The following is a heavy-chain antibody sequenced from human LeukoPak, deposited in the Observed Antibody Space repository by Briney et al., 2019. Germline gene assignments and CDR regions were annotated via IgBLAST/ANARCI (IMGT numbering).Heavy chain of an antibody. CDR3: VRGASIAAAGLFDS. Sequence: SQTLSLTCAISGDSVSSNSAAWNWIRQSPARGLEWLGRTYYRSKWSSDYAVFVKSRISINSDTSKNQFSLQLNSVTPEDTAVYYCVRGASIAAAGLFDSWGQGTLVTVSS. J-gene: IGHJ4*02. CDR1: GDSVSSNSAA. CDR2: TYYRSKWSS. V-gene: IGHV6-1*01. D-gene: IGHD6-13*01.